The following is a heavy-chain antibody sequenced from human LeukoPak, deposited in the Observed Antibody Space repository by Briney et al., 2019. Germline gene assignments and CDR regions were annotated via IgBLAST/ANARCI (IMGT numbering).Heavy chain of an antibody. J-gene: IGHJ4*02. V-gene: IGHV1-69*04. Sequence: ASVKVSCKASGGTFSSYTISWVRQAPGQGLEWMGRIIPILGIANYAQKFQGRVTITADKSTSTAYMELSSLRSEDTAVYYCAREYYDSSGYVPFFAYWGQGTLVTVSS. D-gene: IGHD3-22*01. CDR2: IIPILGIA. CDR3: AREYYDSSGYVPFFAY. CDR1: GGTFSSYT.